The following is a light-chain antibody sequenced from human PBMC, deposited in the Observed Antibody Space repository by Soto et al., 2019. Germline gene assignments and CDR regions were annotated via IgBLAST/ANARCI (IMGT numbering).Light chain of an antibody. V-gene: IGKV3-11*01. Sequence: EIVLTQSPATLSLSPGERDTLACRASPSFSSYLAWYQQKPRQAPRLLSYDASKRATGIPARFSGSGPGTDFSPAISGLEPEDFADYDCQQRSNWPLVITFGQGTRLEIK. J-gene: IGKJ5*01. CDR2: DAS. CDR3: QQRSNWPLVIT. CDR1: PSFSSY.